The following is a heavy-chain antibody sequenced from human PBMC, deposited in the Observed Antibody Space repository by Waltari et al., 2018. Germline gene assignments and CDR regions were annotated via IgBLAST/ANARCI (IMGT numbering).Heavy chain of an antibody. CDR3: ARNFNVFES. J-gene: IGHJ5*01. CDR2: IYYTGNT. V-gene: IGHV4-30-4*07. Sequence: QVQLKESGPGLVKPSQTLALTCTVPGGPVRISGYSWTWLRQAPGKGLEWIGHIYYTGNTQYNSSLQSRVSVSIDTSKNQFYLALTSVTAADTAVYYCARNFNVFESWGRGILVTVSS. CDR1: GGPVRISGYS.